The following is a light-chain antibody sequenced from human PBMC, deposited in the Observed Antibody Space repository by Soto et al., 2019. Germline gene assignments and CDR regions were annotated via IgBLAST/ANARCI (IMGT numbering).Light chain of an antibody. CDR1: SSDVGTYNY. J-gene: IGLJ2*01. V-gene: IGLV2-11*01. Sequence: QSALTQPRSVSGPPGQSVSISCSGTSSDVGTYNYVSWYQQHPGKAPKLMIYDVSKRPSGVPDRFSGSKSGNTASLTISGLQAEDEAVYYCCSYAGGYTHAVFGGGTKVTVL. CDR2: DVS. CDR3: CSYAGGYTHAV.